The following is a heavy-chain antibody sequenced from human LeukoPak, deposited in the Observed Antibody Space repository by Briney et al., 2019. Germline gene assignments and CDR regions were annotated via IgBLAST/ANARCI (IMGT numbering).Heavy chain of an antibody. V-gene: IGHV1-46*01. CDR2: INPSGGST. Sequence: ASVKVSCKASGYTFTSYYMHWVRQAPGQGLEWMGIINPSGGSTSYAQKFQGRVTMTRDMSTSTVYMELSSLRSEDTAVYYCARDVVGATSLPYGWFDPWGQGTLVTVSS. D-gene: IGHD1-26*01. J-gene: IGHJ5*02. CDR3: ARDVVGATSLPYGWFDP. CDR1: GYTFTSYY.